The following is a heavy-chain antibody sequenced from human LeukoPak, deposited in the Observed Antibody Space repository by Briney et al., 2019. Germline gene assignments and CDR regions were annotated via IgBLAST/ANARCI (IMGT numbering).Heavy chain of an antibody. Sequence: MPSETLSLTCTVSGGSISNTFYYGGWIRQPPGEGLEWIGSSYFRGSTYYNPSLKSRLTISVDTSKNQFSLKLNSVTAADTAVYYCVRHPNYYYYYMDVWGKGTTVTISS. CDR1: GGSISNTFYY. CDR3: VRHPNYYYYYMDV. J-gene: IGHJ6*03. CDR2: SYFRGST. V-gene: IGHV4-39*01.